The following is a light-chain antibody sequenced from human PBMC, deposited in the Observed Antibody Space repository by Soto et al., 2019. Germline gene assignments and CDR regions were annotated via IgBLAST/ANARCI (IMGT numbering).Light chain of an antibody. Sequence: QSVLTQPASVSGSPGQSITISCTGTSSDIGDSNYVSWYQQHPGKAPKLVIYDVSNRPSGVSNRFSGSKSANTASLTISGLQAEDEANYSCSSLRRSRTSYVFGTGTKVS. J-gene: IGLJ1*01. CDR1: SSDIGDSNY. CDR2: DVS. CDR3: SSLRRSRTSYV. V-gene: IGLV2-14*03.